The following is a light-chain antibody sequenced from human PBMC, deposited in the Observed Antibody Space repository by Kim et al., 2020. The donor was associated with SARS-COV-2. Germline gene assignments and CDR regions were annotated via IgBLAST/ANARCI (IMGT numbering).Light chain of an antibody. CDR3: QQFKSFPPT. Sequence: AIQLAQSPSSLSASLGDRVTITCRASQSIGTSLAWYRQRPGKAPQLLMEGTSTLESGVPSGFTGSGSGTDFILTISSLQPEDFATYYCQQFKSFPPTFGQGTKVEIK. V-gene: IGKV1-13*02. CDR1: QSIGTS. J-gene: IGKJ1*01. CDR2: GTS.